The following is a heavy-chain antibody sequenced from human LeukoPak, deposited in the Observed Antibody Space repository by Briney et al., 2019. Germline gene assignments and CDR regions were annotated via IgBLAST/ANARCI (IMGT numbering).Heavy chain of an antibody. CDR3: ARAGFVVVSHWGMDV. V-gene: IGHV3-74*01. J-gene: IGHJ6*02. CDR2: LSPDGSSA. D-gene: IGHD2-21*01. Sequence: SGGSLRLSCAASGFTFSTYWMHWVRQAPGKGLVWVSRLSPDGSSAIYADSVKGRFTISRDNAKNSLYLQMNSLRAEDTAVYYCARAGFVVVSHWGMDVWGQGTTVTVSS. CDR1: GFTFSTYW.